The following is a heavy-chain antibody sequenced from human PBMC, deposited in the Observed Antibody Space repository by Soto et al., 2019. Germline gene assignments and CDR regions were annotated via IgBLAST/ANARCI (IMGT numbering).Heavy chain of an antibody. D-gene: IGHD6-13*01. J-gene: IGHJ4*02. Sequence: QVQLVQSGAEVKKPGASVKLSCRTSGYTFTHYYIHWVRQAPGQGLEWLAIINPASGSTNYAQDFQGRLTLTMDTSTTTVYMELSGPRAEDRAIFYCARDLAAGDHWGQGTLVTVSS. CDR3: ARDLAAGDH. V-gene: IGHV1-46*01. CDR2: INPASGST. CDR1: GYTFTHYY.